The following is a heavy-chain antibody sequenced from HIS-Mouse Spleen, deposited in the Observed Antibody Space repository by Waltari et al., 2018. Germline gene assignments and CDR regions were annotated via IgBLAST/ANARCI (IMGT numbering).Heavy chain of an antibody. D-gene: IGHD2-2*01. CDR2: ITHSGRT. J-gene: IGHJ4*02. V-gene: IGHV4-34*01. CDR1: GGSFSGYY. CDR3: ARVRGVVPAAFYFDY. Sequence: QVQLQQWGAGLLKPSETLSLTCAVYGGSFSGYYWSWIRQPPGKGLEWIGEITHSGRTNYNPSLKSRVTISVDTAKNQFSRKLSAVTAADTAVYYCARVRGVVPAAFYFDYWGQGTLVTVSS.